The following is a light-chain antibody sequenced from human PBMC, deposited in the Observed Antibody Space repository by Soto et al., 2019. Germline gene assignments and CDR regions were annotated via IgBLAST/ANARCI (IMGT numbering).Light chain of an antibody. Sequence: EIVLIQSPVTLSLSPGERATLSCRASQDIGSSLAWYPQKPGQPPRLLIYDTSNGATGLPARFTGSGSGTDFTLTISSLEPEDYAVYYGEQRYNCLSFGPGTRVDIK. J-gene: IGKJ3*01. CDR2: DTS. CDR1: QDIGSS. V-gene: IGKV3-11*01. CDR3: EQRYNCLS.